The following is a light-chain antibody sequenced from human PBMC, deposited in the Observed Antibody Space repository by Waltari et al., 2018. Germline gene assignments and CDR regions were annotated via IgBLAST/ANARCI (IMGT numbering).Light chain of an antibody. CDR1: NSNVGSYTL. V-gene: IGLV2-23*03. CDR2: EGN. CDR3: CSNVGSSVF. Sequence: QSALTQPASVSGSPGQSITISCTGFNSNVGSYTLVSWYQKHPCKAPKLLIYEGNRRPSGVSNRFSGSKSDNTASLTLSGLQAEDEADYYCCSNVGSSVFFGGGTKLTVL. J-gene: IGLJ2*01.